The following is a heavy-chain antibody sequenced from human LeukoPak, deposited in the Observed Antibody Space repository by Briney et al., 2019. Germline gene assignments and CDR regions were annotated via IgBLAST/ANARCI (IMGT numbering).Heavy chain of an antibody. V-gene: IGHV4-31*03. Sequence: SETLSLTCTVSGGSISSGGYYWSWIRLHPGKGLEWIGYIYYSGSTYYNPSLKSRVTISVDTSKNQFSLKLSSVTAADTAVYYCARGDYYDSSDEGWFDPWGQGTLVTVSS. D-gene: IGHD3-22*01. CDR2: IYYSGST. CDR1: GGSISSGGYY. J-gene: IGHJ5*02. CDR3: ARGDYYDSSDEGWFDP.